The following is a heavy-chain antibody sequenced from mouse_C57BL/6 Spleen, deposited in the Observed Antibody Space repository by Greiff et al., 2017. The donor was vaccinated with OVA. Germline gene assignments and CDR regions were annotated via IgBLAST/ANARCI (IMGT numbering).Heavy chain of an antibody. V-gene: IGHV6-3*01. CDR1: GFTFSNYW. CDR3: TDGFYFDV. Sequence: EVKLVESGGGLVQPGGSMKLSCVASGFTFSNYWMTWVRQSPEKGLEWVAQIRLKSDNYATHYAESVKGRFTISRDDSKSSVYLQMNNLRAEDTGIYYCTDGFYFDVWGTGTTVTVSS. J-gene: IGHJ1*03. CDR2: IRLKSDNYAT.